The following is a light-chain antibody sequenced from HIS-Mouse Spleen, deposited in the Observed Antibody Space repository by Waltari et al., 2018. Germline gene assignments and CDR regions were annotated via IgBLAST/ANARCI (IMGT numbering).Light chain of an antibody. J-gene: IGLJ1*01. CDR2: SNN. V-gene: IGLV1-44*01. CDR1: SSTIGTTP. Sequence: QSVLTQPPSASVPPGQRVTITCSGRSSTIGTTPLNWYQQPPGTAPKLLIYSNNQRPSGVPDRFSGSKSGTSASLAISGLQSEDEADYYCAAWDDSLNGYVFGTGTKVTVL. CDR3: AAWDDSLNGYV.